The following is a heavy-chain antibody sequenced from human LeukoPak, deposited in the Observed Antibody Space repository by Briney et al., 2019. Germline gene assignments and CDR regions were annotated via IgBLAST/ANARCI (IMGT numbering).Heavy chain of an antibody. CDR3: ARQVATKGEWAFDV. CDR2: IRPDGHT. CDR1: GYFSTGYY. J-gene: IGHJ3*01. V-gene: IGHV4-38-2*02. Sequence: SETLSLTCSVSGYFSTGYYWGWIRQPPGKGLEWMASIRPDGHTYSNSSLRNQLTISADMSRNEFSLKLSSLTAADTAVYYCARQVATKGEWAFDVWGQGTVVTVSS. D-gene: IGHD5-12*01.